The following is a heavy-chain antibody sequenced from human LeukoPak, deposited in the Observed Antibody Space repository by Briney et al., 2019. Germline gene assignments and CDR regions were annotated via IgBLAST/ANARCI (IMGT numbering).Heavy chain of an antibody. D-gene: IGHD6-19*01. V-gene: IGHV4-61*01. CDR3: ARWSIAVAGPDY. J-gene: IGHJ4*02. Sequence: SETLSLTCTVSGGSVSSGSYYWSWIRQPPGKGLERIGYIYYSGSTNYNPSLKSRVTISVDTSKNQFSLKLSSVTAADTAVYYCARWSIAVAGPDYWGQGTLVTVSS. CDR2: IYYSGST. CDR1: GGSVSSGSYY.